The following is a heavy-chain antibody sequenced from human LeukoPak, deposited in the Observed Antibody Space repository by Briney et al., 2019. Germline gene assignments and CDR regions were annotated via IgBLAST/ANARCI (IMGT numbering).Heavy chain of an antibody. CDR1: GGSFSTYY. CDR2: VNHSGNT. CDR3: AREYCSGGSCYWN. D-gene: IGHD2-15*01. Sequence: PSETLSLTCAVYGGSFSTYYWSWIRQPPGKGLEWIGDVNHSGNTNYNPSLKSRVTISIDTSKNQFSLKLSSVTAADTAVYYCAREYCSGGSCYWNWGQGTLVTVSS. J-gene: IGHJ4*02. V-gene: IGHV4-34*01.